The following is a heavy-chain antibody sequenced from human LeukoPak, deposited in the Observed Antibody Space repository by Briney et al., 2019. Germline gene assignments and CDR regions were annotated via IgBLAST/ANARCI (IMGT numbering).Heavy chain of an antibody. CDR3: AXXGXXXXXN. V-gene: IGHV3-21*01. CDR1: GFTFSSYS. J-gene: IGHJ1*01. Sequence: GGSLRLSCAASGFTFSSYSMTWVRQAPGKGLEWVSSISSSSSYIYYADSVKGRFTISRDNAENSLYLQMNSLRAEDTAVYYXAXXGXXXXXNWGXXXLXTVSS. CDR2: ISSSSSYI.